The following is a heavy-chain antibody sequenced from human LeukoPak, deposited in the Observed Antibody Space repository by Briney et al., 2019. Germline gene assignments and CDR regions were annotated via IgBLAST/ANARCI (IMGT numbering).Heavy chain of an antibody. CDR1: GGTFSSYA. J-gene: IGHJ5*02. Sequence: GASVKVSCKASGGTFSSYAISWVRQAPGQGLEWMGGIIPIFGTANYAQKFQGRVTITADESTSTAYMELSSLRSEDTAVYYCATGERDYCSGGSCYFRFDPWGQGTLVTVSS. CDR2: IIPIFGTA. CDR3: ATGERDYCSGGSCYFRFDP. D-gene: IGHD2-15*01. V-gene: IGHV1-69*13.